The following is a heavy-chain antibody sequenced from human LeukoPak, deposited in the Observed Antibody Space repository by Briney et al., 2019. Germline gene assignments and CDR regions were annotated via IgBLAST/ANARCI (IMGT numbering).Heavy chain of an antibody. CDR3: ARGEYSSSPGYFDY. J-gene: IGHJ4*02. CDR1: GFTFSSYS. D-gene: IGHD6-6*01. Sequence: GGSLRLSCAASGFTFSSYSMNWVRQAPGKGLEWVACISTTSSYIYHADSLKGRFTISRDDAKNSLYLQMNSLRAEDTAVYFCARGEYSSSPGYFDYWGQGTLVTVAS. V-gene: IGHV3-21*01. CDR2: ISTTSSYI.